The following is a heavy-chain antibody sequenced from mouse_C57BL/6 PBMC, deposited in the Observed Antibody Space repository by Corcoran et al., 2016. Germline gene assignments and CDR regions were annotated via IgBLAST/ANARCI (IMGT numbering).Heavy chain of an antibody. V-gene: IGHV1-18*01. Sequence: EVKLQQSGPELVKPGASVKIPCKASGYIFTDYNMDWVKQSHGKSLEWIGDINPNNGGTIYNQKFKGKATLTVEKSSSTAYMELRSLTSEDTAVYYCARLNGAMDYWGQGTSVTVSS. J-gene: IGHJ4*01. CDR3: ARLNGAMDY. CDR1: GYIFTDYN. CDR2: INPNNGGT.